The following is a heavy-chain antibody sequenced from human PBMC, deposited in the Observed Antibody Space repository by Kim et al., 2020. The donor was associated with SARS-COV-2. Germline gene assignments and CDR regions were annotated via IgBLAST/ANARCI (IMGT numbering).Heavy chain of an antibody. J-gene: IGHJ4*02. V-gene: IGHV3-30*02. D-gene: IGHD2-21*01. CDR3: AKDAAYCGGDCYLDY. Sequence: DSVKGRFTISRDNSKNTLYLQMNSLRAEDTAVYYCAKDAAYCGGDCYLDYWGQGTLVTVSS.